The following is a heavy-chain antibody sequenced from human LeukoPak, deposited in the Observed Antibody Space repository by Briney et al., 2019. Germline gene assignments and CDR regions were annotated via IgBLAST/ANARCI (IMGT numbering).Heavy chain of an antibody. Sequence: SVKVSCKASGGTFSSYAINWVRQAPGQGLEWMGGIIPIFGTANYAQKFQGRVTITADESTSTAYMELSSLRSEDTAVYYCARAVVAATLEDYNWFDPWGQGTLVTVSS. CDR1: GGTFSSYA. J-gene: IGHJ5*02. CDR2: IIPIFGTA. CDR3: ARAVVAATLEDYNWFDP. V-gene: IGHV1-69*13. D-gene: IGHD2-15*01.